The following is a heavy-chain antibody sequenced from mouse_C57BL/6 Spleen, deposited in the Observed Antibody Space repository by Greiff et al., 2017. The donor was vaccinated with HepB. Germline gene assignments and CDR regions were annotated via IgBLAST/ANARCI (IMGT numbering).Heavy chain of an antibody. J-gene: IGHJ2*01. CDR3: ARMKKILATYFDY. Sequence: QVQLQQSGAELVKAGASVKMSCKASGYTFTSYWMHWVKPRLGQGLEWFAETNPTNGRTYYNEKFKSKATLTVDKSSSTTYMLLSGPTFEDSAVYYCARMKKILATYFDYWGQGTTLTVSS. CDR1: GYTFTSYW. D-gene: IGHD1-1*01. V-gene: IGHV1S81*02. CDR2: TNPTNGRT.